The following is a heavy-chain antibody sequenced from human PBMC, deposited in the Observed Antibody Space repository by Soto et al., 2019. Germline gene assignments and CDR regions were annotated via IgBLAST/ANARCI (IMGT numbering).Heavy chain of an antibody. CDR3: ASRTYAMDV. V-gene: IGHV4-4*02. J-gene: IGHJ6*02. CDR1: GGSISSSNW. CDR2: IFHNGNT. Sequence: QVQLQESGPGLVKPSGTLSLTCAVSGGSISSSNWWSWVRQPPGKGLEWIGEIFHNGNTYSNPSLTGRVTMSVDKSKNQFSLNLNSVPPADTAVYYCASRTYAMDVWGQGTTVTVSS.